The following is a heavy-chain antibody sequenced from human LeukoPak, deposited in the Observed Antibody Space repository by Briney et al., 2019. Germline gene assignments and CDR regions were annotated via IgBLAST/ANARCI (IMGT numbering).Heavy chain of an antibody. CDR1: GGSFSGYY. CDR2: INHSGST. J-gene: IGHJ5*02. CDR3: ARFVDTAMARRARKNNWFDP. V-gene: IGHV4-34*01. Sequence: SETLSLTCAVYGGSFSGYYWIWIRQPPGKGLEWIGEINHSGSTNYNPSLKSRVTISVDTSKNQFSLKLSSVTAADTAVYYCARFVDTAMARRARKNNWFDPWGQGTLVTVSS. D-gene: IGHD5-18*01.